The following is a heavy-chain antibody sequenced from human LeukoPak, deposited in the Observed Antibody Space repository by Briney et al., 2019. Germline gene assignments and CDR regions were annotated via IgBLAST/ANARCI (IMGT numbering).Heavy chain of an antibody. CDR2: ISYDGSNK. J-gene: IGHJ4*02. D-gene: IGHD3-3*01. Sequence: GGSRRLSCAASGFTFSSYAMHWVRQAPGKGLEWVAVISYDGSNKYYADSVKGRFTISRDNSKNTLYLQMNSLRAEDTAVYYCARADGITIDYWGQGALVTVSS. CDR1: GFTFSSYA. V-gene: IGHV3-30-3*01. CDR3: ARADGITIDY.